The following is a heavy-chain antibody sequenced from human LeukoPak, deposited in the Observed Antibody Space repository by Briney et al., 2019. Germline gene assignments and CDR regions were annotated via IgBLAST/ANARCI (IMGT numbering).Heavy chain of an antibody. Sequence: GGSLRLSCAASGFTFDDYAMHWVRQAPGKGLEWVSGITWNSGNIGYADSVKGRFTISRDNAKNSLYLQMNSLRAEDTAVYYCARLRGPPTYYDILTGYYKGENYFDYWGQGTLVTVSS. CDR1: GFTFDDYA. V-gene: IGHV3-9*01. J-gene: IGHJ4*02. CDR3: ARLRGPPTYYDILTGYYKGENYFDY. CDR2: ITWNSGNI. D-gene: IGHD3-9*01.